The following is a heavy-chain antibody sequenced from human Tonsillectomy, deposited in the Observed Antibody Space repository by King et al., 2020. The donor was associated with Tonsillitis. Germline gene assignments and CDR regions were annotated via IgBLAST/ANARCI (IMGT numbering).Heavy chain of an antibody. Sequence: VQLVESGGGLIQPGGSLRLSCAASGFTVSSNYMSWGRQAPGKGREWVSVLYSGGSTYYADSVKGRFTISRDNSKNTTYLQMNSLRAEDTAVYYCARGRGYSGYHFDYWGQGTLVTVSS. V-gene: IGHV3-53*01. J-gene: IGHJ4*02. D-gene: IGHD5-12*01. CDR1: GFTVSSNY. CDR2: LYSGGST. CDR3: ARGRGYSGYHFDY.